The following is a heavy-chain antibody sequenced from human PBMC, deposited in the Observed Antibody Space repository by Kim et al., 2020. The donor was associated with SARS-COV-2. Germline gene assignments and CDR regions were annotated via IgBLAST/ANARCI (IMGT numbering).Heavy chain of an antibody. CDR3: ARHLSSYDILEAFYGMDV. Sequence: GESLKISCKGSGYSFTSYWISWVRQMPGKGLEWMGRIDPSDSYTNYSPSFQGHVTISADKSISTAYLQWSSLKASDTAMYYCARHLSSYDILEAFYGMDVWGQGTTVTVSS. V-gene: IGHV5-10-1*01. CDR2: IDPSDSYT. D-gene: IGHD3-9*01. CDR1: GYSFTSYW. J-gene: IGHJ6*02.